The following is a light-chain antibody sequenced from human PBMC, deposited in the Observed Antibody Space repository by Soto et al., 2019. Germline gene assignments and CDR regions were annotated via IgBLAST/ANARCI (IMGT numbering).Light chain of an antibody. Sequence: EIVMTQSPATLSVSPGERATLSCRASQSVSSNLAWYQQKPGQAPRLLIYGASTRATGIPARFSGSGSGTEFTLTIRRRQSEDFAVYYCQQYNNWPLTFGGGTKVAIK. CDR2: GAS. CDR1: QSVSSN. V-gene: IGKV3-15*01. CDR3: QQYNNWPLT. J-gene: IGKJ4*01.